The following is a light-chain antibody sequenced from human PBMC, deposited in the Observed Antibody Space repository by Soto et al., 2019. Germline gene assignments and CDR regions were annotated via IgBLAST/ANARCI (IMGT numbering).Light chain of an antibody. CDR3: GTWDSSLSVGV. J-gene: IGLJ2*01. CDR1: SSNIGKNY. Sequence: QSVLTQPPSVSASAAPGQKVTISCSGSSSNIGKNYVSWYQQFPGTAPKLLIYDNNKRPSGIPDRFSGSKSGTSATLGITGLQTGDEADYYCGTWDSSLSVGVFGGGTKLTVL. CDR2: DNN. V-gene: IGLV1-51*01.